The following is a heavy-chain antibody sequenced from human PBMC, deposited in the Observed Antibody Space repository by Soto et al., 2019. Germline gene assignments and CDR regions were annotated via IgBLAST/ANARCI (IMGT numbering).Heavy chain of an antibody. V-gene: IGHV1-18*01. J-gene: IGHJ1*01. D-gene: IGHD2-21*02. Sequence: ASVKVSCKASGYTFTSYGISWVRQAPGQGLEWMGWISAYNGNTNYAQKLQGRVTMTADTSTNTVYMELRSLRSDDTAVYYCATGGSGGDLRDNIEYFQYWGQGTLVTVSS. CDR1: GYTFTSYG. CDR2: ISAYNGNT. CDR3: ATGGSGGDLRDNIEYFQY.